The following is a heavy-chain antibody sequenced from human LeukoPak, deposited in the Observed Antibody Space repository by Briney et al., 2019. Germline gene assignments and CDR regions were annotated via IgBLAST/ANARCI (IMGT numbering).Heavy chain of an antibody. CDR3: ASPVGATTVRAFDI. CDR1: GFIFGDRY. D-gene: IGHD1-26*01. CDR2: TRNEANIYTT. Sequence: GGSLRLSCAASGFIFGDRYRDWVRQAPGKGLEWVGRTRNEANIYTTKYAASVKGRFTISRDDSKNSLYLQMNSLKTEDTAVYYCASPVGATTVRAFDIWGQGTMVTVSS. J-gene: IGHJ3*02. V-gene: IGHV3-72*01.